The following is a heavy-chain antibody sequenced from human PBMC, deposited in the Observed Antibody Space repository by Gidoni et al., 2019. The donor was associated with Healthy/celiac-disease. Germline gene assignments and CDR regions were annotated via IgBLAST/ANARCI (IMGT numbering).Heavy chain of an antibody. CDR2: IRSKAYGGTT. CDR1: GLPFGDYA. J-gene: IGHJ4*02. D-gene: IGHD7-27*01. Sequence: EVQLVESGGGLVKPGRSLRLSCTASGLPFGDYAMSWFRQAPGKGLEWVGFIRSKAYGGTTEYAASVKGRFTISRDDSKSIAYLQMNSLKTEDTAVYYCTREERGTGDPLFDYWGQGTLVTVSS. CDR3: TREERGTGDPLFDY. V-gene: IGHV3-49*05.